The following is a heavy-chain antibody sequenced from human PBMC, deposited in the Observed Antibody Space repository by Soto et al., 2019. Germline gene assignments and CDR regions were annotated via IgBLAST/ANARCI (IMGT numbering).Heavy chain of an antibody. CDR1: GYAFTDYY. CDR2: INPNSGGT. CDR3: ARAYSSSDDFDY. J-gene: IGHJ4*01. Sequence: ASVKVSCKASGYAFTDYYMHWVRQAPGQGLEWMGWINPNSGGTNYAQKFQGWVTMTRDTSISTAYMELNRDDTAGYYCARAYSSSDDFDYWG. V-gene: IGHV1-2*04. D-gene: IGHD3-22*01.